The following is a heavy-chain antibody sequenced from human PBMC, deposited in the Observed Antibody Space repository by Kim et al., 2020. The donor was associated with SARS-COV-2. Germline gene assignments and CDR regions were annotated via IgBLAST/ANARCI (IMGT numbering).Heavy chain of an antibody. Sequence: GGSLRLSCAASGFTFSSYWMSWVRQAPGKGLEWVANIKQDGSEKYYVDSVKGRFTISRDNAKNSLYLQMNSLRAEDTAVYYCARDRRQRGRNWFDPWGQGTLVTVSS. CDR1: GFTFSSYW. V-gene: IGHV3-7*03. CDR3: ARDRRQRGRNWFDP. J-gene: IGHJ5*02. CDR2: IKQDGSEK. D-gene: IGHD3-10*01.